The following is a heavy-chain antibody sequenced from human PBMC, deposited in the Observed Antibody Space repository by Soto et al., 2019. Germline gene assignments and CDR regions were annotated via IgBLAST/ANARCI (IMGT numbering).Heavy chain of an antibody. CDR1: GYTFTNYP. J-gene: IGHJ4*02. V-gene: IGHV1-3*01. CDR2: INPGNGNT. Sequence: QVHLVQSGAEVKQPGASVKVSCKASGYTFTNYPIHWVRQAPGQSLEWMGWINPGNGNTKYSQKFQGRVTITRDTSASTAYMELSSLRSEDTAVYYCAIAYYYDNSGYYPFDYWGQGTLVTVSS. CDR3: AIAYYYDNSGYYPFDY. D-gene: IGHD3-22*01.